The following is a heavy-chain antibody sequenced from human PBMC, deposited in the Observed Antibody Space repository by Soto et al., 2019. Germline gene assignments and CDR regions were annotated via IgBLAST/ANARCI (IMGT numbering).Heavy chain of an antibody. V-gene: IGHV3-21*01. Sequence: EVQLVESGGGLVKPGGSLRLSCAASGFTFSSYSMNWVRQAPGKGLEWVSSISSSSSYIYYADSVKGRFTISRDNAKNSLYLQMNSLRAEDTAVYYCASPYLVPADNNDAFDIWGQGTMVTVSS. J-gene: IGHJ3*02. CDR3: ASPYLVPADNNDAFDI. CDR2: ISSSSSYI. D-gene: IGHD2-2*01. CDR1: GFTFSSYS.